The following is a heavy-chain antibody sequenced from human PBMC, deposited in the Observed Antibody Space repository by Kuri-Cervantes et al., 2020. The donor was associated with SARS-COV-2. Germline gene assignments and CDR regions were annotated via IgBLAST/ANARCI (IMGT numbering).Heavy chain of an antibody. V-gene: IGHV3-23*03. CDR1: GFTFSSYA. Sequence: GESLKISCAASGFTFSSYAMSWVRQAPGKGLEWVSVIHSGGSSTYYADSVKGRFTISRDNSKNTLYLQMNSLRAEDTAVYYCASMVRGNYGMDVWGQGTTVTVSS. J-gene: IGHJ6*02. D-gene: IGHD3-10*01. CDR2: IHSGGSST. CDR3: ASMVRGNYGMDV.